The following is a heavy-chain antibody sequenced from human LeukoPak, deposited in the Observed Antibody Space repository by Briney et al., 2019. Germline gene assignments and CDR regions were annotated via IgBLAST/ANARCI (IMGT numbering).Heavy chain of an antibody. J-gene: IGHJ5*02. V-gene: IGHV1-18*01. Sequence: ASVKVSCKASGYTFTSYGISWVRQAPGQGLEWMGWISAYNGNTNYAQKLQGRVTMTTDTSTSTAYMELRSLRSDDTAVYYCARPRSPDYYGSGGWFDPWGQGTLVTVSS. CDR3: ARPRSPDYYGSGGWFDP. CDR1: GYTFTSYG. CDR2: ISAYNGNT. D-gene: IGHD3-10*01.